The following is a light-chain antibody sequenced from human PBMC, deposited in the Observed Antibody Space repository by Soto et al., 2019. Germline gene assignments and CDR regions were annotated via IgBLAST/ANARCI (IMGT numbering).Light chain of an antibody. Sequence: EIVLTQSPGTLSLSPGERATLSCRASQSVRNNYLVWYQQRPGQPPRFLMYDVSTRAAGIPDRFSGSGSGTDFTLTISRLEPEDFAVYYCQQYGSTPLTLGGGTKVEIE. CDR1: QSVRNNY. V-gene: IGKV3-20*01. CDR3: QQYGSTPLT. J-gene: IGKJ4*01. CDR2: DVS.